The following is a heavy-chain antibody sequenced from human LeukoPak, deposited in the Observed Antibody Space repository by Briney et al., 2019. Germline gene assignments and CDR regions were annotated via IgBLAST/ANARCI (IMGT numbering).Heavy chain of an antibody. Sequence: GGSLRLSCAASEFSVGSNYMTWVRQAPGKGLEWVSLIYSGGSTYYADSVKGRFTITRDNSKNTLHLQMNRLRAEDTALYYCAKDRFSVLTSTVDFWGQGTLVTVSS. CDR3: AKDRFSVLTSTVDF. CDR1: EFSVGSNY. J-gene: IGHJ4*02. CDR2: IYSGGST. V-gene: IGHV3-53*01. D-gene: IGHD3-9*01.